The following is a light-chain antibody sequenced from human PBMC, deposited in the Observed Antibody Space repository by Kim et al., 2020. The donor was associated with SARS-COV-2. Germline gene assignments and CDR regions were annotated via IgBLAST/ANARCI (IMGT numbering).Light chain of an antibody. CDR1: SSNIGADYD. Sequence: RRVTISCTGSSSNIGADYDVHWYQQVPGTAPKFLIYGNNNRPSGVPDRFSVSKSGTSASLAITGLQAEDEGDYYCQSYDSSLSGAVFGGGTQLTVL. J-gene: IGLJ3*02. CDR3: QSYDSSLSGAV. V-gene: IGLV1-40*01. CDR2: GNN.